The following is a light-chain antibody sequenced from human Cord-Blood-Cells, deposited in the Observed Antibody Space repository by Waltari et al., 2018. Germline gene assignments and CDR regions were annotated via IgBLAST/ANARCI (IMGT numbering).Light chain of an antibody. CDR2: AAS. CDR1: KCISSY. Sequence: DIQLTQSLSFLSASVGDRVTITCRASKCISSYLAWYQQKPGKAPKLLIYAASTLQSGVLSRFSGSGSGTEFTLTISSLQPEDFATYYCQQLNSYPLTFGGGTKVEIK. V-gene: IGKV1-9*01. CDR3: QQLNSYPLT. J-gene: IGKJ4*01.